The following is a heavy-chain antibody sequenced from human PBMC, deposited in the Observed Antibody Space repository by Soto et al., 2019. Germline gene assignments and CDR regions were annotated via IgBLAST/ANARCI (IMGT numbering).Heavy chain of an antibody. CDR2: INSDGSST. Sequence: EVQLVESGGGLVQPGGSLRLSCAASGIIFSSYWMHWVRQAPGKGLVWVSRINSDGSSTSYADSVKGRFTISRDNAKNTLYLQMNSLRPEDTSVYYCARVNDNGGPGTGFDPWAQGTLVTVSS. CDR3: ARVNDNGGPGTGFDP. J-gene: IGHJ5*02. CDR1: GIIFSSYW. V-gene: IGHV3-74*01. D-gene: IGHD4-17*01.